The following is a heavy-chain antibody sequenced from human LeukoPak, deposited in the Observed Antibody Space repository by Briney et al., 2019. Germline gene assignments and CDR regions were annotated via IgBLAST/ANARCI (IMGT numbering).Heavy chain of an antibody. D-gene: IGHD6-13*01. Sequence: GASVKVSCKASGYTFTSYGISWVRQATGQGLEWMGWISAYNGNTNYAQKLQGRVTITADKSTSTAYMELSSLRSEDTAVYYCARDMSSRSDYWGQGTLVTVSS. V-gene: IGHV1-18*01. CDR3: ARDMSSRSDY. J-gene: IGHJ4*02. CDR1: GYTFTSYG. CDR2: ISAYNGNT.